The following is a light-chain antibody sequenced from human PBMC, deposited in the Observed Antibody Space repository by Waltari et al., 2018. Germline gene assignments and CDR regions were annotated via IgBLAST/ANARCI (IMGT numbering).Light chain of an antibody. J-gene: IGKJ4*01. Sequence: DIQMTQSPSSLSASVGDRVTITCRASQSISSYLNWYHQKPGKAPKLLIYAASSLQSGVPSRVSGSGSGTDFTLTISSLQPEDFATYYCQQSYSTPTFGGGTKVEIK. CDR3: QQSYSTPT. CDR2: AAS. V-gene: IGKV1-39*01. CDR1: QSISSY.